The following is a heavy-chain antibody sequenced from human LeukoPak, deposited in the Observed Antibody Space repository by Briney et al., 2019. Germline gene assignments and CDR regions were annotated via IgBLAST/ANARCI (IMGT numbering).Heavy chain of an antibody. D-gene: IGHD1-20*01. CDR1: GNTFTSYD. J-gene: IGHJ4*02. CDR3: ARDPWGAATQQGNWNDYYFDY. Sequence: ASVKVSCKASGNTFTSYDINWVRQATGQGLEWMGWMNPNSGNTGYAQKFQGRVTMTRNTSITTAYMDLSSLRSEDTAVYYCARDPWGAATQQGNWNDYYFDYWGQGTLVTVSS. V-gene: IGHV1-8*01. CDR2: MNPNSGNT.